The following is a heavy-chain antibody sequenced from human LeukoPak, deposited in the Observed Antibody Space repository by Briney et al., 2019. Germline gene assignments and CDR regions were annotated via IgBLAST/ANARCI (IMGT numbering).Heavy chain of an antibody. CDR1: GYTFTSYG. V-gene: IGHV1-18*01. CDR3: ARAYCGGDCYTWWFDP. Sequence: GASVNVSCKASGYTFTSYGISWVRQAPGQGLEWMGWISAYNGNTNYAQKLQGRVTMTTDTSTSTAYMELRSLRSDDTAVYYCARAYCGGDCYTWWFDPWGQGTLVTVSS. J-gene: IGHJ5*02. D-gene: IGHD2-21*02. CDR2: ISAYNGNT.